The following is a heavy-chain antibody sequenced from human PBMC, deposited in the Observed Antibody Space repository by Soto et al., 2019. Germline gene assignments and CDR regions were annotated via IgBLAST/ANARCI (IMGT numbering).Heavy chain of an antibody. CDR1: GGSISSGGYY. D-gene: IGHD3-22*01. CDR2: IYYSGST. Sequence: QVQLQESGPGLVKPSQTLSLTCTVSGGSISSGGYYWSWIRQHPGKGLEWIGYIYYSGSTYYNPSLKGRVTISVYTSKHQFSLKLRSVTAADTAVYYCARDRPYYDSSGDRFVYWGQGTRVTVAS. J-gene: IGHJ4*02. V-gene: IGHV4-31*03. CDR3: ARDRPYYDSSGDRFVY.